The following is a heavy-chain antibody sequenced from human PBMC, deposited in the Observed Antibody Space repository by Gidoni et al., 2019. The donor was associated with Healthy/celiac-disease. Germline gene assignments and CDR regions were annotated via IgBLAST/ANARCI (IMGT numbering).Heavy chain of an antibody. CDR1: GYTFTSYA. CDR3: AAATRRSDSSGYLWSDMDV. D-gene: IGHD3-22*01. V-gene: IGHV1-3*01. Sequence: QVELVQSGAAAKKPGASVKVSCKASGYTFTSYAIHWVRQAPGQRLEWMGWINAGNGNTKYSQKFQGRVTITRYASASTAYMELSSLRSEDTAVYYCAAATRRSDSSGYLWSDMDVWGKGTTVTVSS. CDR2: INAGNGNT. J-gene: IGHJ6*03.